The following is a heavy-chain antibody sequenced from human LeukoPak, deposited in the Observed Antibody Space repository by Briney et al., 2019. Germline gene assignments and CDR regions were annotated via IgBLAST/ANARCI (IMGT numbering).Heavy chain of an antibody. CDR2: ISGSGGST. D-gene: IGHD4-17*01. CDR3: AKDQGPYGDYVVDAFDI. Sequence: PGGSLRLSCAASGFTFSSYAMSWVRQAPGKGLEWVSAISGSGGSTYYADSVKGRFTISRDNSKNTLYLQMNSLRAEDTAVYYCAKDQGPYGDYVVDAFDIWGQGTMVTVSS. V-gene: IGHV3-23*01. J-gene: IGHJ3*02. CDR1: GFTFSSYA.